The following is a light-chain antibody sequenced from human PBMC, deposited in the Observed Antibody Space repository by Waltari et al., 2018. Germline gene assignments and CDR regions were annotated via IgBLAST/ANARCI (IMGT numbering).Light chain of an antibody. CDR2: EVI. CDR3: CSYAGSGTYV. V-gene: IGLV2-23*02. Sequence: QSALTQPASVSGTPGQSITISCTGTNSDVGNYNLVSWYQHHPGEAPKLMICEVIKRPSGFSNRCSGSKSGNTASLTISGLQAEDEADYYCCSYAGSGTYVFGTGTKVTVL. CDR1: NSDVGNYNL. J-gene: IGLJ1*01.